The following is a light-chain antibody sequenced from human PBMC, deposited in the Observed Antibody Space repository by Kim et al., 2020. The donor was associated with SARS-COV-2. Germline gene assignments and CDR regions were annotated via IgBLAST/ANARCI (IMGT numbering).Light chain of an antibody. J-gene: IGLJ2*01. CDR2: DTN. V-gene: IGLV7-46*01. CDR3: LLSYSGARV. Sequence: PGGTVTLTCDSSTGAVTSGHYPYWFQQKPGQAPRTLIFDTNNKHSWTPARFSGSLLGGKAALTLSGAQSEDEAEYYCLLSYSGARVFGGGTQLTVL. CDR1: TGAVTSGHY.